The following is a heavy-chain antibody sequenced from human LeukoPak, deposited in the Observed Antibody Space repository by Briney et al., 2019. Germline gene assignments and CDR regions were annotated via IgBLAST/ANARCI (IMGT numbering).Heavy chain of an antibody. Sequence: GGSLRLSCTASGFEFSRYAMHWVRQAPGKGLEWVAVITYDAINTYYSDSMKGRFTISRDDSKNTLYLEMNSLRIEDTAVYYCARGHDSSGYSLDYYYMDVWGKGTTVTVSS. CDR3: ARGHDSSGYSLDYYYMDV. CDR2: ITYDAINT. V-gene: IGHV3-30*04. J-gene: IGHJ6*03. CDR1: GFEFSRYA. D-gene: IGHD3-22*01.